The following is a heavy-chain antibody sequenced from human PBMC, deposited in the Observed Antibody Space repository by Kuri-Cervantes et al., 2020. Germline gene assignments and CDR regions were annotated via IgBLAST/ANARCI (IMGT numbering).Heavy chain of an antibody. CDR2: ISWNSGSI. D-gene: IGHD2-15*01. V-gene: IGHV3-9*01. CDR1: GFTFDDYA. J-gene: IGHJ4*02. CDR3: ARDGGCSGGSCYPFVR. Sequence: SLKISCAASGFTFDDYAMHWVRQAPGKGLEWVSGISWNSGSIGYADSVKGRFTISRDNAKNSLYLQMNSLRAEDTAVYYCARDGGCSGGSCYPFVRWGQGTLVTVSS.